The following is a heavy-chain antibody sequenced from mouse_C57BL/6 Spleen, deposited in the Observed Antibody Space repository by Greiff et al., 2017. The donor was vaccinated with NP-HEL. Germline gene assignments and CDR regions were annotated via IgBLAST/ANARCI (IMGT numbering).Heavy chain of an antibody. CDR1: GFTFSDYG. J-gene: IGHJ4*01. Sequence: EVMLVESGGGLVKPGGSLKLSCAASGFTFSDYGMHWVRQAPEKGLEWVAYISSGSSTIYYADTVKGRFTISRDNAKNTLFLQMTSLRSEDTAMYYCARPGGYDRRDYYAMDYWGQGTSVTVSS. CDR2: ISSGSSTI. D-gene: IGHD2-2*01. CDR3: ARPGGYDRRDYYAMDY. V-gene: IGHV5-17*01.